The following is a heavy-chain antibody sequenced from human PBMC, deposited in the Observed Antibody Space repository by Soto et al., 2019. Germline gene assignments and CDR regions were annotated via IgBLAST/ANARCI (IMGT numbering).Heavy chain of an antibody. CDR2: ISYDGSNK. D-gene: IGHD5-18*01. J-gene: IGHJ4*02. CDR1: GFTFSSYG. Sequence: PVGSLRLSCAASGFTFSSYGMHWVRQAPGKGLEWVAVISYDGSNKYYADSVKGRFTISRDNSKNTLYLQMNSLRAEDTAVYYCTVGYSYGFPFDYWGQGTLVTVSS. V-gene: IGHV3-30*03. CDR3: TVGYSYGFPFDY.